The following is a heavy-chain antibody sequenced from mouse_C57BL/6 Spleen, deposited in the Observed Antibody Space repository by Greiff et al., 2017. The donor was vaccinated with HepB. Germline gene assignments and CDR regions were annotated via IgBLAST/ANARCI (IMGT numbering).Heavy chain of an antibody. CDR2: IWRGGST. CDR3: GKNDGYSFAY. D-gene: IGHD2-3*01. CDR1: GFSLTSYG. Sequence: QVHVKQSGPGLVQPSQSLSITCTVSGFSLTSYGVHWVRQSPGKGLEWLGVIWRGGSTDYNAAFMSRLSITKDNSKSQVFFNMNSLQADDTAIYYGGKNDGYSFAYWGQGTLVTVSA. V-gene: IGHV2-5*01. J-gene: IGHJ3*01.